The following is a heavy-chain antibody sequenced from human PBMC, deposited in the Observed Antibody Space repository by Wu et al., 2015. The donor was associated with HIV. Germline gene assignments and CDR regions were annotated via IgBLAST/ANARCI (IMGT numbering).Heavy chain of an antibody. Sequence: QVQLVQSGAEVKKPGASVKVSCKASGYTFTGYYMHWVRQAPGQGLEWMGRIIPIFGTANYAQKFQGRVTITADESTSTAYMELSSLRSEDTAVYYCARGGFEMATKFYNYYGMDVWGQGTTVTVSS. D-gene: IGHD5-24*01. V-gene: IGHV1-69*18. CDR1: GYTFTGYY. CDR3: ARGGFEMATKFYNYYGMDV. J-gene: IGHJ6*02. CDR2: IIPIFGTA.